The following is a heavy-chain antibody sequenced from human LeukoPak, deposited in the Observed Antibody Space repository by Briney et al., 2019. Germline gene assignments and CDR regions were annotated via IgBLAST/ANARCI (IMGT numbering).Heavy chain of an antibody. CDR3: ARVVTMVRGVIRDDAFDI. J-gene: IGHJ3*02. V-gene: IGHV4-31*03. D-gene: IGHD3-10*01. Sequence: PSQTLSLTCTVSGGSISSGGYYWSWIRQHPGKGLEWIGYIYYSGSTYYNPSLKSRVTISVDTSKNQFSLKLSSVTAADTAVYYCARVVTMVRGVIRDDAFDIWGQGTMVTVSS. CDR1: GGSISSGGYY. CDR2: IYYSGST.